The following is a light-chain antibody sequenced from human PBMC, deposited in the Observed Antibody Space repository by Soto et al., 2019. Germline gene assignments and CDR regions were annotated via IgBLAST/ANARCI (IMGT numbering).Light chain of an antibody. Sequence: EIVLTQSPGTLSLSPGERATLSCRASQSVSSSYLAWYQQKPGQAPRLLIYGASRRATGIPDRFSGSGSGTAFTLTISRLAADDVAVYYWQQYGSPRTFGQGTKVEIK. CDR1: QSVSSSY. V-gene: IGKV3-20*01. CDR3: QQYGSPRT. CDR2: GAS. J-gene: IGKJ1*01.